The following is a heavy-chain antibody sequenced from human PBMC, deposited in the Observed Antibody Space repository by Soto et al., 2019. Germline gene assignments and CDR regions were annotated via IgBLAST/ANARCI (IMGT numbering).Heavy chain of an antibody. CDR3: ARGGRGGLDY. CDR2: INIDGSST. J-gene: IGHJ4*02. Sequence: EVQLVESGGGLVQPGGSLRLSCAASGFTFSSYWMRWVRQAPGKGLVWVSRINIDGSSTNYADSVKGRFTISRDNAKNTLYLQMISLRAEDTAVYYCARGGRGGLDYWGQVTLVTVSS. CDR1: GFTFSSYW. V-gene: IGHV3-74*01. D-gene: IGHD3-16*01.